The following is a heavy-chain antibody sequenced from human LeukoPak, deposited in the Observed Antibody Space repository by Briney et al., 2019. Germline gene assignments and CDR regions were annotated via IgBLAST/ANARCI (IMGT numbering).Heavy chain of an antibody. CDR2: INHSGST. V-gene: IGHV4-34*01. CDR3: ARAPLVLFSGGSCYSGCWFDP. D-gene: IGHD2-15*01. Sequence: SETLSLTCAVYGGSFSGYYWSWIRQPPGKGLEWIGEINHSGSTNYNPSLKSRVTISVDTSKNQFSLKLSSVTAADTAVYYCARAPLVLFSGGSCYSGCWFDPWGQGTLVTVSS. J-gene: IGHJ5*02. CDR1: GGSFSGYY.